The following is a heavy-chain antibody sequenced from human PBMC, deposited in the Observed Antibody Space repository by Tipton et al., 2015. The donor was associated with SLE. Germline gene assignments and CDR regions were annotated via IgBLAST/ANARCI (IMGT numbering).Heavy chain of an antibody. CDR1: GGSISSGGYY. Sequence: TLSLTCNVSGGSISSGGYYWTWIRQHPGKGLEWIGHINYGGSTYYKPSLKSRLTISVDTSKKQFSLKLSSVTAADTAVYFCARGGVGGYDYFDYWGQGTLVTVSS. V-gene: IGHV4-31*03. CDR2: INYGGST. D-gene: IGHD5-12*01. CDR3: ARGGVGGYDYFDY. J-gene: IGHJ4*02.